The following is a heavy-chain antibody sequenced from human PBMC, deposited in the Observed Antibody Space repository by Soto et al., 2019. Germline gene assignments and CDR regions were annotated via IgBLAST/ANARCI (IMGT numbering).Heavy chain of an antibody. Sequence: SETLSLTCTVFGISITSSYWNWFRQSPGKGLEWIGQISDSGALNYNPPLESRVSISTDTSNNQVSLTLTAVDTADTAIYFCARGRHWFGPWGQGTLVTVSS. J-gene: IGHJ5*02. CDR1: GISITSSY. CDR2: ISDSGAL. V-gene: IGHV4-59*01. CDR3: ARGRHWFGP.